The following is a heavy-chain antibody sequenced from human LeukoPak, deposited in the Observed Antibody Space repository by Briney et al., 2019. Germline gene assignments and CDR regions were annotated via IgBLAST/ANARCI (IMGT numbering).Heavy chain of an antibody. Sequence: PGRSLRLSCAASGFTFSRNAMHWVRQAPGKGPEWVAVISNAGSNEYYADSVKGRFTISRDSSRNTLFLHMNTLRAEDTAIYYCAKDRTVGASYWYFDLWGRGTLVTVSS. CDR2: ISNAGSNE. V-gene: IGHV3-30*04. J-gene: IGHJ2*01. D-gene: IGHD1-26*01. CDR1: GFTFSRNA. CDR3: AKDRTVGASYWYFDL.